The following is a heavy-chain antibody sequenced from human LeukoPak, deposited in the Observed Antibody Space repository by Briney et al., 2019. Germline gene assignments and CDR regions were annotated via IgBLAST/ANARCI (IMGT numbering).Heavy chain of an antibody. CDR2: MNPNSGNT. CDR1: GYTFTSYD. D-gene: IGHD3-3*01. CDR3: ARVGDDFWSGPIDAFDI. Sequence: ASVKVSCKASGYTFTSYDINWVRQATGQGLEWMGWMNPNSGNTGYAQKFQGRVTITRNTSISTAYMELSSLRSEDTAVYYCARVGDDFWSGPIDAFDIWGQGTMVTVSS. V-gene: IGHV1-8*03. J-gene: IGHJ3*02.